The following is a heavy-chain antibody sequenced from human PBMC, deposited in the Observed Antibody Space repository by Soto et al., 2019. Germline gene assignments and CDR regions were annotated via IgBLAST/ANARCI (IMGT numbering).Heavy chain of an antibody. D-gene: IGHD5-18*01. V-gene: IGHV3-21*01. CDR2: ISSTSKYI. CDR3: ARDPGNRYGYGMDV. Sequence: EVQLVESGGGLVKPGGPLRLSCAASGFTFSSYSMNWVRQAPGKGLEWVSSISSTSKYIYYADSVKGRFTISRDNAKNPLFLQMDSLRAEDTAVYYGARDPGNRYGYGMDVWGQGTTVIVSS. J-gene: IGHJ6*02. CDR1: GFTFSSYS.